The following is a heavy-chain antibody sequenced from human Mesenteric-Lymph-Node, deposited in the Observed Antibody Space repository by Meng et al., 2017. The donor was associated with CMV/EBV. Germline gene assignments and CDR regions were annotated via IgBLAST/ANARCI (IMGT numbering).Heavy chain of an antibody. CDR2: ISSSSSYI. J-gene: IGHJ6*02. Sequence: GESLKISCAASGFTFSSYSMNWVRQAPGKGLEWVSSISSSSSYIYYADSVKGRFTISRDNAKNSLYLQMNSLRAEDTAVYYCAKDFKGHFSMDVWGQGTTVTVSS. CDR1: GFTFSSYS. CDR3: AKDFKGHFSMDV. D-gene: IGHD5-12*01. V-gene: IGHV3-21*01.